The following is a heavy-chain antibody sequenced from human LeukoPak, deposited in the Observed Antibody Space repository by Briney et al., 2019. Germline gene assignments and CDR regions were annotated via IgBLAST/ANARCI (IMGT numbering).Heavy chain of an antibody. Sequence: GGSLRLSCAASGFTVSSNYMSWVRQAPGKGLEWVSVIYSGGSTYYADSVKGRFTISRDNSKNTLYLQMNSLRAEDTAVYYCAREAAAGTRNFDCWGQGTLVTVSS. D-gene: IGHD6-13*01. V-gene: IGHV3-53*01. J-gene: IGHJ4*02. CDR1: GFTVSSNY. CDR3: AREAAAGTRNFDC. CDR2: IYSGGST.